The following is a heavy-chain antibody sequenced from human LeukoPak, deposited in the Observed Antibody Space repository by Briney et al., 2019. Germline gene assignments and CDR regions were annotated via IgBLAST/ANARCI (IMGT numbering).Heavy chain of an antibody. J-gene: IGHJ5*02. Sequence: GGSLRLSCAASGFTLSSYAMSWVRQAPGKGLEWVSAISGSGGSTYYADSVKGRFTISRDNSKNTLYLQMNSLRAEDTAVYYCAKVGVRGYSGYDPENWFDPWGQETLVTVSS. CDR1: GFTLSSYA. CDR2: ISGSGGST. CDR3: AKVGVRGYSGYDPENWFDP. D-gene: IGHD5-12*01. V-gene: IGHV3-23*01.